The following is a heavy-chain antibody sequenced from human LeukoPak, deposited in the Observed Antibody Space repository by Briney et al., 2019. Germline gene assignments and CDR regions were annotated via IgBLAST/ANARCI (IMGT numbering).Heavy chain of an antibody. D-gene: IGHD2/OR15-2a*01. CDR2: IYYSGST. V-gene: IGHV4-59*01. CDR3: ARISRGWFDP. J-gene: IGHJ5*02. CDR1: GGSFSSYY. Sequence: ASETLSLTCAVYGGSFSSYYWSWIRQPPGKGLEWIGYIYYSGSTNYNPSLKSRVTISVDTSKNQFSLKLSSVTAADTAVYYCARISRGWFDPWGQGTLVTVSS.